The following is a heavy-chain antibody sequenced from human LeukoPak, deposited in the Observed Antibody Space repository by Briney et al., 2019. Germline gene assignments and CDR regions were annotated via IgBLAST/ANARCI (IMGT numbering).Heavy chain of an antibody. Sequence: SSETLSLTCAVHGGSFSGYYWSWIRQPPGKGLEWIGEINHSGSTNYNPSLKSRVTISVDTSKNQFSLKLSSATAADTAVYYCASQGSSSNWFDPWGQGTLVTVSS. CDR1: GGSFSGYY. J-gene: IGHJ5*02. V-gene: IGHV4-34*01. CDR2: INHSGST. CDR3: ASQGSSSNWFDP.